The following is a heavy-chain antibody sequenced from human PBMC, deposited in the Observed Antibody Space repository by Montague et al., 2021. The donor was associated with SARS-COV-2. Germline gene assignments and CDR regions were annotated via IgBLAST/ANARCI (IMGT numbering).Heavy chain of an antibody. V-gene: IGHV3-33*06. Sequence: SLRLSCAASGFTFSSYGMHWVRQAPGKGLEWVAVIWSDGSNKYYADSVKGRFTISRDNSKNTLYLQMNSLRAEDTAVYYCAKGRGAGFLEWLFDYWGQGTLVTVSS. J-gene: IGHJ4*02. CDR2: IWSDGSNK. CDR3: AKGRGAGFLEWLFDY. D-gene: IGHD3-3*01. CDR1: GFTFSSYG.